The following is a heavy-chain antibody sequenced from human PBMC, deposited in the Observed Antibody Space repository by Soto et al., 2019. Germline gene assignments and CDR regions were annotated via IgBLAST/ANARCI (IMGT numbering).Heavy chain of an antibody. Sequence: PSETLSLTCTVPGGSMSGYDCSWIRQPPGKGLEYIGYIFYTGSTSYNASLTSRVAISLDTPNNQISLKLKSVTAADTAVYYCARAGHSFGGVVWGQGILVTVSS. D-gene: IGHD3-16*01. CDR1: GGSMSGYD. J-gene: IGHJ4*02. V-gene: IGHV4-59*01. CDR3: ARAGHSFGGVV. CDR2: IFYTGST.